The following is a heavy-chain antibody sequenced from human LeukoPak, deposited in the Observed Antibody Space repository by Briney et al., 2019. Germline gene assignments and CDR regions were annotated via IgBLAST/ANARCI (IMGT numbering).Heavy chain of an antibody. J-gene: IGHJ4*02. CDR2: IYHSGST. V-gene: IGHV4-38-2*02. D-gene: IGHD2-15*01. CDR3: ARAHRLVLHYFDS. CDR1: GYSISSGYY. Sequence: PSETLSLTCTVSGYSISSGYYWGWIRQPPGKGLEWIGSIYHSGSTYYNPSLKSRVTISVDTSKNQFSLKLTSVTAADTAVYYCARAHRLVLHYFDSWGQGTLVTVSS.